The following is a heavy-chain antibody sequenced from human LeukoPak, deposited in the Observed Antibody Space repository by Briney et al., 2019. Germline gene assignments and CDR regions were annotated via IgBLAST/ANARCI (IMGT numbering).Heavy chain of an antibody. CDR1: GFTFSSYG. D-gene: IGHD1-26*01. CDR2: ISGSGGST. CDR3: AKSSGSYLTFFDY. Sequence: PGGSLRLSCAASGFTFSSYGMHWVRQAPGKGLEWVSAISGSGGSTYYADSVKGRFTISRDNSKNTLYLQMNSLRAEDTAVYYCAKSSGSYLTFFDYWGQGTLVTVSS. J-gene: IGHJ4*02. V-gene: IGHV3-23*01.